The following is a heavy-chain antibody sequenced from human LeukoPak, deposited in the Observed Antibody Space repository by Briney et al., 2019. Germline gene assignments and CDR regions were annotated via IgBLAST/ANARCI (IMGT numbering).Heavy chain of an antibody. D-gene: IGHD6-13*01. CDR3: AKPRYSSSWSYYYYMDV. V-gene: IGHV3-21*01. Sequence: GGSLRLSCAASGFTFSSYSMNWVRQAPGKGLEWVSSISSSSSYIYYADSVKGRFTISRDNAKNSLYLQMNSLGAEDTAVYYCAKPRYSSSWSYYYYMDVWGKGTTVTVSS. CDR2: ISSSSSYI. CDR1: GFTFSSYS. J-gene: IGHJ6*03.